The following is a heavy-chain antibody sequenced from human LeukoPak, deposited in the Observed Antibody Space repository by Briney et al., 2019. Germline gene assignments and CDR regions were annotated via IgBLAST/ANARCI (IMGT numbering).Heavy chain of an antibody. J-gene: IGHJ6*03. D-gene: IGHD5-18*01. V-gene: IGHV3-72*01. CDR1: GFTFSDHY. CDR3: AREATAMVTWYYYYYMDV. CDR2: TRNKANSYTT. Sequence: PGGSLGLSCAASGFTFSDHYMDWVRQAPGKGLEWVGRTRNKANSYTTEYAASVKGRFTISRDDSKNSLYLQMNSLKTEDTAVYYCAREATAMVTWYYYYYMDVWGKGTTVTVSS.